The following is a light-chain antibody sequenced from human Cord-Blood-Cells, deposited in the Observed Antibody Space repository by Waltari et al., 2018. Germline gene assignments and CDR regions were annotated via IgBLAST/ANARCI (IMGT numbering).Light chain of an antibody. Sequence: DIQMTQSPSSLSASVGDRVTITCRASQSISSYLNWYQQKPGKAPKLLIYAASSLQSGVPSMVSGSGSGTDFTLTISSLQPEDFATYYCQQSYSTPPTFGQGTKVEIK. CDR1: QSISSY. J-gene: IGKJ1*01. CDR2: AAS. V-gene: IGKV1-39*01. CDR3: QQSYSTPPT.